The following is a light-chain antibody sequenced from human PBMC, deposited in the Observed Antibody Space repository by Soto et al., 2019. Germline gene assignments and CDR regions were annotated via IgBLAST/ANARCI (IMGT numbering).Light chain of an antibody. V-gene: IGKV1-17*01. CDR3: LQHNVFPRT. CDR1: QAIRND. CDR2: GSS. J-gene: IGKJ1*01. Sequence: DIQMTQSASSLSASVGDRVTITCGASQAIRNDLAWYQQKPGRAPKRLIYGSSSLQSGVPSRFSGSGYGTEFNLTISSLQPEDFATYYCLQHNVFPRTFGQGTKVDIK.